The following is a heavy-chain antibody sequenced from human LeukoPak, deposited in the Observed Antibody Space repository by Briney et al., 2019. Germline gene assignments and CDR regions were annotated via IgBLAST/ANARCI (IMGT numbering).Heavy chain of an antibody. V-gene: IGHV3-30*03. D-gene: IGHD3-3*01. CDR1: GFTFTHYA. J-gene: IGHJ4*02. CDR3: ARDSTIFAVRMIDY. Sequence: GRSLRLSCVASGFTFTHYAMHWVRQAPGKGLEWVAVISYDGKNKHYGDSVKGRFTISRDSSRNTLYLQVNSLRVEDTAVYYCARDSTIFAVRMIDYWGQGTLVTVSS. CDR2: ISYDGKNK.